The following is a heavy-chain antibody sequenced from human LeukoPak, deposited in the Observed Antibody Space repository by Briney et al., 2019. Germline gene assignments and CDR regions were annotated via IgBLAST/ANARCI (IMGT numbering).Heavy chain of an antibody. CDR3: AREGGGGAFDI. J-gene: IGHJ3*02. D-gene: IGHD3-16*01. CDR1: VYTFTRYY. V-gene: IGHV1-2*02. Sequence: AVKVSCKASVYTFTRYYMHWVRQAPGQGREGMGWTNANRGCTKYAQKLQGRDTMTRDTSISTAYIQLRRLKSDDTAVYYCAREGGGGAFDIWGQGTMVTVSS. CDR2: TNANRGCT.